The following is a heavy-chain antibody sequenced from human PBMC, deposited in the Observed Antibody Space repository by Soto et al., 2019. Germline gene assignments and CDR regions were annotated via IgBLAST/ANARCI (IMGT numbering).Heavy chain of an antibody. CDR2: IIPLFGTP. Sequence: QVQLVQSGAEVKKPGSSVKVSCKASGGIFSTYAISWLRQAPGQGLEWMGGIIPLFGTPNYAQRFQGRVTTTADESTSTAYMELSRLRSEDTAIYYCVRERDDYGSGNYYNRIDVWGQGSLVTISS. D-gene: IGHD3-10*01. CDR3: VRERDDYGSGNYYNRIDV. J-gene: IGHJ4*02. CDR1: GGIFSTYA. V-gene: IGHV1-69*01.